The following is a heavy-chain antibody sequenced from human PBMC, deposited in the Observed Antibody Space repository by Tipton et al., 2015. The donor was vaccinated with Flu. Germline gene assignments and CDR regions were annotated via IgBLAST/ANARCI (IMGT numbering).Heavy chain of an antibody. V-gene: IGHV4-59*01. CDR3: ARERGLRWDAGAFDI. D-gene: IGHD4-23*01. J-gene: IGHJ3*02. Sequence: TLSLTCTVSGGSISSYYWSWIRQPPGKGLEWIGYIYYSGSTNYNPSLKSRVTISVDTSKNQFSLKLSSVTAADTAVYYCARERGLRWDAGAFDIWGQGTMVTVSS. CDR2: IYYSGST. CDR1: GGSISSYY.